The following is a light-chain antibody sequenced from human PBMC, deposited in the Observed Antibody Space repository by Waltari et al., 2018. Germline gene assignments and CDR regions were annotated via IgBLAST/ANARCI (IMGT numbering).Light chain of an antibody. Sequence: SQSVLYSSNNKNYLAWYQQKPGQPPKLLIYWASTRESGVPDRFSGSGSGTDFTLTISSLQAEDVAVYYCQQYYSTPPTFGQGTKVENK. CDR3: QQYYSTPPT. CDR1: QSVLYSSNNKNY. CDR2: WAS. J-gene: IGKJ1*01. V-gene: IGKV4-1*01.